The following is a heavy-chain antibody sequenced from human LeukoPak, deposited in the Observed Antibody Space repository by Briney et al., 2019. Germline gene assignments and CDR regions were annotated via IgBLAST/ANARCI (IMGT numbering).Heavy chain of an antibody. CDR2: TYYRSKWYN. D-gene: IGHD6-19*01. Sequence: SQTLSLTCALSGDSVSRNSAAWNWIRQSPSRGLEWLGRTYYRSKWYNDYAVSVKSRMTTNPDTSKNQFSLQLNSVTPEDTAVYYCAREPRLGDAFDIWGQGTMVTVSS. V-gene: IGHV6-1*01. CDR1: GDSVSRNSAA. CDR3: AREPRLGDAFDI. J-gene: IGHJ3*02.